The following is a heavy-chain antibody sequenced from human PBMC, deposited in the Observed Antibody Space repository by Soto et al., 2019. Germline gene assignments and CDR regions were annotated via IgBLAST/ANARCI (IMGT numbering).Heavy chain of an antibody. D-gene: IGHD6-19*01. J-gene: IGHJ4*02. CDR1: GYTFTGYY. CDR3: ARDIGSGPQYYFDY. Sequence: QMQLVQSGAEVKKPGASVKVSCKASGYTFTGYYMHWVRQAPGQGLEWMGWINPNSGGTKYAKKFQGWVTMTRDTSISTAYMELRRLRSDDTAVYFCARDIGSGPQYYFDYWGQGTLVTVSS. V-gene: IGHV1-2*04. CDR2: INPNSGGT.